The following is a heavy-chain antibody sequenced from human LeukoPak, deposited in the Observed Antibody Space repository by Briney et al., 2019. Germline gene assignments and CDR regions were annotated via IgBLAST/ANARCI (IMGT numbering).Heavy chain of an antibody. CDR2: ISPYNGDT. CDR3: AREYYYGSGSHGVDY. D-gene: IGHD3-10*01. J-gene: IGHJ4*02. Sequence: ASVKVSCKASGYTFTSYGISWVRQAPGQGLEWMGWISPYNGDTSYARKFQGRVTMTTDTSTSTAYMELRSLRSDDSAMYYCAREYYYGSGSHGVDYWGQGTLVTVSS. V-gene: IGHV1-18*01. CDR1: GYTFTSYG.